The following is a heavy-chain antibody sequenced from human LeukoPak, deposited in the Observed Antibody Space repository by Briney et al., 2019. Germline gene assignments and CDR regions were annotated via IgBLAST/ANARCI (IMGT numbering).Heavy chain of an antibody. CDR3: ARVVGLTGYSSSWYSGYYYYMDV. CDR2: IYTTGRT. Sequence: SETLSLTCTGSGCSISSTSYYWSWIRQPAGKGLEWIGHIYTTGRTNYNPSLKSRVTISLDTSKNHFSLKLSSVTAADTAVYYCARVVGLTGYSSSWYSGYYYYMDVWGKGTTVTVSS. D-gene: IGHD6-13*01. CDR1: GCSISSTSYY. V-gene: IGHV4-61*09. J-gene: IGHJ6*03.